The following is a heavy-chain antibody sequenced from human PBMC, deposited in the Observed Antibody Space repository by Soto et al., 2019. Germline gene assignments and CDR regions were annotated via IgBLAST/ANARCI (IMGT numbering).Heavy chain of an antibody. J-gene: IGHJ4*02. V-gene: IGHV3-30-3*01. CDR1: GFTFSSYA. CDR2: ISYDGSNK. D-gene: IGHD3-22*01. CDR3: ARDPRGPYDSSAAPRYYFDY. Sequence: SLRLSCAASGFTFSSYAMHWVRQAPGKGLEWVAVISYDGSNKYYADSVKGRFTISRDNSKNTLYLQMNSLRAEDTAVYYCARDPRGPYDSSAAPRYYFDYWGQGTLVTVSS.